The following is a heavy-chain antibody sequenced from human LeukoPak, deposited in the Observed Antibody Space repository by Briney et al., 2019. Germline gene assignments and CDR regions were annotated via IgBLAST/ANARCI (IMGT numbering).Heavy chain of an antibody. CDR3: ASSHDSSGND. V-gene: IGHV3-7*01. Sequence: GGFLRLSCVASGFSFSSYWMAWVRQAPGKGLEWVANIKYDGTHKFYADSVKGRFTISRDNAKNSLFLEMNSLRADDTAVYFCASSHDSSGNDWGQGTLVAVSS. J-gene: IGHJ4*02. CDR1: GFSFSSYW. D-gene: IGHD3-22*01. CDR2: IKYDGTHK.